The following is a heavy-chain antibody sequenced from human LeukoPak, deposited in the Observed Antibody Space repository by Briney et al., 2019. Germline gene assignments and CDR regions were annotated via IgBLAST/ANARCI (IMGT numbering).Heavy chain of an antibody. CDR1: GSTINPYW. CDR2: IKQDGSEE. J-gene: IGHJ4*02. CDR3: ARGRKLQWLISSPLTIFDY. V-gene: IGHV3-7*01. Sequence: GGSLTLSCTASGSTINPYWMTWVRQAPGKGLEWVANIKQDGSEEYYVDSVKGRFTISRDNAKNSLYLQMNSLRAEDTAVYYCARGRKLQWLISSPLTIFDYWGQGTLVTVSS. D-gene: IGHD6-19*01.